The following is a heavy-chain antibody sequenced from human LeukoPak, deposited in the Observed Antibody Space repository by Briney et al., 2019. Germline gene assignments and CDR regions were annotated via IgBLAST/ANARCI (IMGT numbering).Heavy chain of an antibody. J-gene: IGHJ3*02. CDR2: GRGNGDTT. Sequence: GGTLRLSCSASGFTFCSFSMYWAPQAPGKGLQYVSAGRGNGDTTYYADSVKGTFTISRDNSKNTLFLHMSSLREEDTAMYDCVRERAASSWYGGFDIWGRGTKVTVSS. CDR3: VRERAASSWYGGFDI. V-gene: IGHV3-64D*06. CDR1: GFTFCSFS. D-gene: IGHD6-13*01.